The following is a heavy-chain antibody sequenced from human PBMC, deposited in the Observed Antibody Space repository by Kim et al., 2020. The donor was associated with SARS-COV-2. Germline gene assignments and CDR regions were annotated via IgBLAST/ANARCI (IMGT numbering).Heavy chain of an antibody. V-gene: IGHV4-31*02. D-gene: IGHD1-26*01. Sequence: YYNPTLTNRVTISVDTSKNQFSLKLSSVTAADTAVYYCARGATTEYYFDYWGQGTLVTVSS. CDR3: ARGATTEYYFDY. J-gene: IGHJ4*02.